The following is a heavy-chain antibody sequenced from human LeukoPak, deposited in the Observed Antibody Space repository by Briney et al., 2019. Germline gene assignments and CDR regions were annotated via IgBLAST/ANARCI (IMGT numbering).Heavy chain of an antibody. CDR1: GYTFTSYG. D-gene: IGHD2-2*01. CDR3: ARDRNAPPYCSSTSCYRGSPDWFDP. J-gene: IGHJ5*02. CDR2: ISAYNGNT. V-gene: IGHV1-18*01. Sequence: ASVTVSCTASGYTFTSYGISWVRQAPGQGLEWMGWISAYNGNTNYAQKLQGRVTMTTDTSTSTAYMELRSLRSDDTAVYYCARDRNAPPYCSSTSCYRGSPDWFDPWGQGTLVTVSS.